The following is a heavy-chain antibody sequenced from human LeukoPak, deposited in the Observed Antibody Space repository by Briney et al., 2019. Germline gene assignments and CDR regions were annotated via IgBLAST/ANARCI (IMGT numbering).Heavy chain of an antibody. CDR3: ARGRGPGPYYMDV. CDR1: GFTVSNVY. J-gene: IGHJ6*03. CDR2: IYSGGSA. Sequence: GGSLRLSCAASGFTVSNVYMRWVRQAPGKGLEWVSVIYSGGSAYYADSVKGRFTLSRDNSKNTLYLQMNSLRAEDTAVYYCARGRGPGPYYMDVCGKGTTVTVSS. V-gene: IGHV3-53*01. D-gene: IGHD3-16*01.